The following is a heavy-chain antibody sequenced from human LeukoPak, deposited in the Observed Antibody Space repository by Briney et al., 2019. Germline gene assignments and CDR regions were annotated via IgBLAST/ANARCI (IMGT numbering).Heavy chain of an antibody. D-gene: IGHD5-18*01. Sequence: SETLSLTCAVYGGSFSGYYWSWIRQPPGKGLEWIGEINHSGSTNYNPSLKSRVTISVDTSKNQFSLKLSSVTAADTAVYYCARGSRYSYGYSNFDYWGQGTLVPSPQ. J-gene: IGHJ4*02. CDR2: INHSGST. V-gene: IGHV4-34*01. CDR3: ARGSRYSYGYSNFDY. CDR1: GGSFSGYY.